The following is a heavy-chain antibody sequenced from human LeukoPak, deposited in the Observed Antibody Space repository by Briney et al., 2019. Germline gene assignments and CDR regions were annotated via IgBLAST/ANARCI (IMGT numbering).Heavy chain of an antibody. D-gene: IGHD7-27*01. Sequence: KPSGTLSLTCAVSGGSISSGYWWSWVRQPPGKGLEWIGEIYHSGSTNYNPSLKSRVTISVDTSKNQFSLKLSSVTAADTAVYYCASLLGIRAYFDYWGQGTLVTVSS. CDR2: IYHSGST. V-gene: IGHV4-4*02. J-gene: IGHJ4*02. CDR3: ASLLGIRAYFDY. CDR1: GGSISSGYW.